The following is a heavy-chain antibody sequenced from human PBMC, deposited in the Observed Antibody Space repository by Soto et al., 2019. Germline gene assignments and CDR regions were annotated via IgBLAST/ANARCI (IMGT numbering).Heavy chain of an antibody. J-gene: IGHJ6*02. CDR1: TYSFTTYW. D-gene: IGHD2-8*01. V-gene: IGHV5-51*01. CDR2: IYPGDSDT. CDR3: ARGLMYGMDV. Sequence: PGESLKISCEGSTYSFTTYWLGWVRQMPGKGLEWMGIIYPGDSDTKYSPSFQGQVTISADKSISTACLQWSTLKASDTAIYYCARGLMYGMDVWGQGTTVTVSS.